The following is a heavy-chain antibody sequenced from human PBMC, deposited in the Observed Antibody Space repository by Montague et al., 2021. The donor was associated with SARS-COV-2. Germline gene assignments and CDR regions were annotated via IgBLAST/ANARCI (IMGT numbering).Heavy chain of an antibody. D-gene: IGHD2-15*01. CDR2: IYTSGST. V-gene: IGHV4-61*02. Sequence: TLSLTCTVSGGSISSGSYYWSWIRQPAGKGLEWIWRIYTSGSTNYNPSLKSRVTISVDTSKNQFSLKLSSVTAAGTAVYYCARGCSGGSCYPNPFSTWGQGTLVTVSS. CDR1: GGSISSGSYY. CDR3: ARGCSGGSCYPNPFST. J-gene: IGHJ5*02.